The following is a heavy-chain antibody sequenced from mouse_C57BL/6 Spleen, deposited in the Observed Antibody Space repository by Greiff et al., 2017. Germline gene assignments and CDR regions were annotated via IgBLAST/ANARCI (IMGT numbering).Heavy chain of an antibody. CDR2: IYPSDSET. Sequence: QVQLQQPGAELVRPGSSVKLSCKASGYTFTSYWMDWVKQRPGQGLEWIGNIYPSDSETHYNQKFKDKATLTVDKSSSTAYMQLSSLTSEDSAVHYCARRTGPYAMDYWGQGTSVTVSS. CDR3: ARRTGPYAMDY. V-gene: IGHV1-61*01. J-gene: IGHJ4*01. CDR1: GYTFTSYW. D-gene: IGHD4-1*01.